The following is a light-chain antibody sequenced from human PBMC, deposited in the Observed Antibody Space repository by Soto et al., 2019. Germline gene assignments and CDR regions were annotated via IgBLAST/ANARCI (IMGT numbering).Light chain of an antibody. J-gene: IGKJ2*01. CDR1: QIMGTN. V-gene: IGKV3-15*01. Sequence: ENVLTQSPATLTVSPGERATLSCRTSQIMGTNLAWYQQKPGQAPRLLIYGAFIRAPGFPVRFRGTGSGSEFTLTISSLQTEDGALYYCQQYDKWPYTFGQGTNLEIK. CDR2: GAF. CDR3: QQYDKWPYT.